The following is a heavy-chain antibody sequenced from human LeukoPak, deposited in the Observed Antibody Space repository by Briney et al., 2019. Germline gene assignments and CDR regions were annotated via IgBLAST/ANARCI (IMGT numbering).Heavy chain of an antibody. V-gene: IGHV4-39*07. CDR1: GGSISSSTYH. D-gene: IGHD3-9*01. Sequence: PSETLSLTCTVSGGSISSSTYHWGWIRQPPGKGLEWIGTIYYSGSTYYNPSLKSRVTISIDTSKNQFSLKLTSVTAADTAVYYCARSDTGSYNVDYWGQGTLVTVSS. CDR3: ARSDTGSYNVDY. CDR2: IYYSGST. J-gene: IGHJ4*02.